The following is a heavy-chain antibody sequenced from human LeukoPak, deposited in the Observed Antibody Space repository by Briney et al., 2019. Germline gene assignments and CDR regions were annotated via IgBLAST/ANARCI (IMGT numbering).Heavy chain of an antibody. CDR2: ISYDGTSK. CDR1: GFTFSSYA. Sequence: GGSLRLSCAASGFTFSSYAMHWVRQAPGKGLEWVAVISYDGTSKYYVDSVKGRFTLSRDNSKNTLYLQMNSLRAEDTAVYYCSRGGTSNWYGYLQHWGQGTLVTVSS. J-gene: IGHJ1*01. D-gene: IGHD6-13*01. CDR3: SRGGTSNWYGYLQH. V-gene: IGHV3-30-3*01.